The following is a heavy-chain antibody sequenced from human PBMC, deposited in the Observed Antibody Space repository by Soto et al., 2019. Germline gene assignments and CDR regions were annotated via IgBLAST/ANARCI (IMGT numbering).Heavy chain of an antibody. CDR1: GGSISSYY. J-gene: IGHJ4*02. CDR2: IYYSGST. CDR3: ASGPLSCISPSCYHFDY. V-gene: IGHV4-59*01. D-gene: IGHD2-2*01. Sequence: PSETLSLTCTVSGGSISSYYWSWIRRPPGKGLEWIGYIYYSGSTNYNPSLKSRVTISVDTSKNQFSLKLSSVTAADTAVYYCASGPLSCISPSCYHFDYWGQGTLVTVS.